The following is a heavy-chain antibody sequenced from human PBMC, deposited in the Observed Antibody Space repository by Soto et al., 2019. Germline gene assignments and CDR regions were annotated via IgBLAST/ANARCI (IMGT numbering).Heavy chain of an antibody. CDR3: ARAYCHHDGFDM. CDR1: GYTFSTYT. J-gene: IGHJ3*02. CDR2: VNAVNGDT. Sequence: QVQLVQSGAEVKKPGASVKVSCKASGYTFSTYTMHWVRQAPGQMFEWMGWVNAVNGDTRYSQKFQGRVTITRDTCATTGYMELSSLTSEDTAVYYCARAYCHHDGFDMWGQGTKVTVSS. D-gene: IGHD2-8*02. V-gene: IGHV1-3*01.